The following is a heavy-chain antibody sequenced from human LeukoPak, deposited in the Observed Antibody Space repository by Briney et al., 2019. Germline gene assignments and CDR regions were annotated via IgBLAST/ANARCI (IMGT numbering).Heavy chain of an antibody. D-gene: IGHD6-19*01. Sequence: PGGSLRLSCAASGFTVSSNYMSWVRQAPGKGLEWVSVIYSGGSTYYADSVKGRFTISRDNSKNTLYLQMNSLRAEDTAVYYCARGRGIAVAGKSAHGYWGQGTLVTVTS. CDR3: ARGRGIAVAGKSAHGY. V-gene: IGHV3-66*01. CDR1: GFTVSSNY. J-gene: IGHJ4*02. CDR2: IYSGGST.